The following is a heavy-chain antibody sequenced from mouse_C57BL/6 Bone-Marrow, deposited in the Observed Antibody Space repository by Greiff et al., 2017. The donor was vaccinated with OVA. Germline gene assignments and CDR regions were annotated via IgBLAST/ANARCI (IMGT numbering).Heavy chain of an antibody. V-gene: IGHV5-2*01. CDR3: ARVGSAYWYFDV. Sequence: EVMLVESGGGLVQPGESLKLSCESNAYEFPSHDMSWVRQTPEKRLELVAAINSDGGSTYYPDTMERRFIISRDNTKKTLYLQMSSLRSEDTALYYCARVGSAYWYFDVWGTGTTVTVSS. CDR1: AYEFPSHD. J-gene: IGHJ1*03. D-gene: IGHD3-3*01. CDR2: INSDGGST.